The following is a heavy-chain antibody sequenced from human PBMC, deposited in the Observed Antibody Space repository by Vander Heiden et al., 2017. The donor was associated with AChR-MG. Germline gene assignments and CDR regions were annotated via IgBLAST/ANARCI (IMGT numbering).Heavy chain of an antibody. J-gene: IGHJ4*02. CDR3: ARLAKGSSSWTYYFDY. CDR1: GGPISSYY. CDR2: IYYSGST. Sequence: QVQLQESGPGLVKPSETLSLTCTVSGGPISSYYWSWIRQPPGKGLEWIGYIYYSGSTNYNPSLKSRVTISVDTSKNQFSLKLSSVTAADTAVYYCARLAKGSSSWTYYFDYWGQGTLVTVSS. V-gene: IGHV4-59*08. D-gene: IGHD6-13*01.